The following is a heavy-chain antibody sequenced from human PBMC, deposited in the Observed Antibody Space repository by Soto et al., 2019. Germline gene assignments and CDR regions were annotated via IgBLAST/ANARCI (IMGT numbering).Heavy chain of an antibody. Sequence: EVQLLESGGGLVQPGGSLRLSCAASGFTFSSYAMSWVRQAPGKGLEWVSAISGSGGSTYYADSVKGRFTISRDNSKNSLYLQLNSRRAEDTAVYYCAKDRGYSYGYGEVDYWGQGTLVTVSS. D-gene: IGHD5-18*01. J-gene: IGHJ4*02. CDR1: GFTFSSYA. V-gene: IGHV3-23*01. CDR3: AKDRGYSYGYGEVDY. CDR2: ISGSGGST.